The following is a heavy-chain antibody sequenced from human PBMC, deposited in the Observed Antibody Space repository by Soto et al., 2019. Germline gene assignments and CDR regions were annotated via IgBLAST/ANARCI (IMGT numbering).Heavy chain of an antibody. CDR1: GFAFRHNY. CDR3: ARDSSAGEWNISGGFPAWFYQ. D-gene: IGHD3-22*01. J-gene: IGHJ1*01. V-gene: IGHV3-33*08. Sequence: GGSLKLSCTVSGFAFRHNYLTWIRQAPGKGLEWVAIIWYDGSKKFYADSVKGRFTISRDDSKNTVYLQMDSLRAEDTAVYYWARDSSAGEWNISGGFPAWFYQWGHGAMGTVPS. CDR2: IWYDGSKK.